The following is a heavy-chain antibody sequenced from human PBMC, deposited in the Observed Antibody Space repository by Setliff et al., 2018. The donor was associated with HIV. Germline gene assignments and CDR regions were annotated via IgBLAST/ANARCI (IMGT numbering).Heavy chain of an antibody. J-gene: IGHJ4*02. CDR2: MSYTGTT. Sequence: SETLSLTCSVSGGSISSSSYCWGWIRQPPGKGLDWIGSMSYTGTTNYKPSLQSRVTISLDTSNNQFSLKLNSLTAADTAVYYCARAPSKAVALDFWGQGTLVTAPQ. V-gene: IGHV4-39*07. CDR3: ARAPSKAVALDF. D-gene: IGHD6-19*01. CDR1: GGSISSSSYC.